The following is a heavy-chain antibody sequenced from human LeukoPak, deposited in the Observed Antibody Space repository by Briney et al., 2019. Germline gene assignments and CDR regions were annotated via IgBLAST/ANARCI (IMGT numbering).Heavy chain of an antibody. V-gene: IGHV3-30*03. CDR3: ASPFSYYNDGSGYHPYGMDV. CDR1: GFTFSSYG. CDR2: ISYDGSNK. J-gene: IGHJ6*02. D-gene: IGHD3-22*01. Sequence: GRSLRLSCAASGFTFSSYGMHWVRQAPGKGLEWVAVISYDGSNKYYADSVKGRFTISRDNAENSLYLQMDSLRAEDTAVYYCASPFSYYNDGSGYHPYGMDVWGQGTTVTVSS.